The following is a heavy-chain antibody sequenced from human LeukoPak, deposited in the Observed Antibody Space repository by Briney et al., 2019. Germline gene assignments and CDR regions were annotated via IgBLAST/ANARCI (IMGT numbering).Heavy chain of an antibody. CDR1: GYTFTSYY. CDR3: ASNSITMVRGKVIGMDV. J-gene: IGHJ6*02. Sequence: GASVKVSCKASGYTFTSYYMHWVRQAPGQGLEWVGIINPSGGSTGYAQKFQGRVTMTEDTTTDTAYMELSSLRSEDTAVYYCASNSITMVRGKVIGMDVWGQGTTVTVSS. V-gene: IGHV1-46*01. D-gene: IGHD3-10*01. CDR2: INPSGGST.